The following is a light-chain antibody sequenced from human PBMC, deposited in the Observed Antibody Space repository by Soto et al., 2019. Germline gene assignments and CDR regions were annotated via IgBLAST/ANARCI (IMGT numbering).Light chain of an antibody. J-gene: IGLJ1*01. CDR3: AAWDDSLTGVV. CDR2: YDD. Sequence: QSVLTQPPSVSEAPRQRVTISCSGSSSNIGNNAVNWYQQLPGKAPKLLIYYDDLLPSWVSDRFSGSKSGTSASLAISGLQSEDEADYYCAAWDDSLTGVVYGTGPKVTVL. V-gene: IGLV1-36*01. CDR1: SSNIGNNA.